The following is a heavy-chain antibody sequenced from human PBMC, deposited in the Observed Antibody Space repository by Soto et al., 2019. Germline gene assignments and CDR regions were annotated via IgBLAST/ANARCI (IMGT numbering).Heavy chain of an antibody. J-gene: IGHJ4*02. CDR2: INPADSDT. CDR3: TRHLNWNDWTHFDY. Sequence: GESLKISCKGSGYRFTSYWVGWVRQMPGKGLEWMGIINPADSDTRYGPSFQGQVTISVDKSISTAYLQWSSLKASDTAMYYCTRHLNWNDWTHFDYWGPGTLVTVSS. D-gene: IGHD1-20*01. V-gene: IGHV5-51*01. CDR1: GYRFTSYW.